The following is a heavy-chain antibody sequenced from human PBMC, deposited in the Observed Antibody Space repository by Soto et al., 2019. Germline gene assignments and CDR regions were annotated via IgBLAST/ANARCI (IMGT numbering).Heavy chain of an antibody. CDR2: IKQDGSEK. J-gene: IGHJ4*02. CDR3: ARDSPYSGYTNFDY. CDR1: GFPFDDFA. V-gene: IGHV3-7*03. Sequence: PGGSLRLSCTGSGFPFDDFAINWVRQAPGKGLEWVANIKQDGSEKYYVDSVKGRFTISRDNAKNSLYLQMNSLRAEDTAVYYCARDSPYSGYTNFDYWGQGTLVTVSS. D-gene: IGHD5-12*01.